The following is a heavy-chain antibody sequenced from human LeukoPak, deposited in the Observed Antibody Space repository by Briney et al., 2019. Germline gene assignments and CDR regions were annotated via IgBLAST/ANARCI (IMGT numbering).Heavy chain of an antibody. CDR1: GGSISSSSYY. D-gene: IGHD3-22*01. V-gene: IGHV4-39*07. CDR3: ARGNYYDSRRFDY. Sequence: SETLSLTCTVSGGSISSSSYYWGWIRQPPGKGLEWIGEINHSGSTNYNPSLKSRVTISVDTSKNQFSLKLSSVTAADTAVYYCARGNYYDSRRFDYWGQGTLVTVSS. CDR2: INHSGST. J-gene: IGHJ4*02.